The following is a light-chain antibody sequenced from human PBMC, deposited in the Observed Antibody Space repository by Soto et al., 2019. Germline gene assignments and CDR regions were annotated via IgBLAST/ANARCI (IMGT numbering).Light chain of an antibody. CDR2: GPS. CDR3: QQYNNWPPWT. CDR1: QRVSSN. Sequence: EIVMTQSPATLSVSPGERATLSCRASQRVSSNLACYQQKPGQAPRLLIYGPSTRATGIPARFSGSGSGTEFTLTISSLQSEEFAVYYCQQYNNWPPWTFGQGTTVEIK. J-gene: IGKJ1*01. V-gene: IGKV3-15*01.